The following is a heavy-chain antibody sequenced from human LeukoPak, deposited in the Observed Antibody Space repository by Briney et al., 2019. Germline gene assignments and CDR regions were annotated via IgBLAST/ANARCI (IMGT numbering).Heavy chain of an antibody. CDR2: INHSGST. CDR1: GGSFSGYY. J-gene: IGHJ4*02. D-gene: IGHD3-22*01. Sequence: SETLSLTCAVYGGSFSGYYWSWIRQPPGKGLEWIGEINHSGSTNYNPSLKSRVTISVDTSKNQFSLKLSSVTAADTAVYYCARGRLAYDSGGSTFDYWGQGTLVTVSS. CDR3: ARGRLAYDSGGSTFDY. V-gene: IGHV4-34*01.